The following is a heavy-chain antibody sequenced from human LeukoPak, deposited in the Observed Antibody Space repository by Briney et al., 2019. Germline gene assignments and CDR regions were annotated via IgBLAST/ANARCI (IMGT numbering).Heavy chain of an antibody. CDR2: TYYRSKWSF. J-gene: IGHJ4*02. CDR1: GDSLFTNSVA. V-gene: IGHV6-1*01. CDR3: ARGKYTSFDN. Sequence: SQTLSLTCAISGDSLFTNSVAWTWIRQSPSRGLEWLGRTYYRSKWSFEYAVSVKSRITINADTSKNQFSLQLNSVTPEDTAVYYCARGKYTSFDNWGQGTLVTVSS. D-gene: IGHD2-2*01.